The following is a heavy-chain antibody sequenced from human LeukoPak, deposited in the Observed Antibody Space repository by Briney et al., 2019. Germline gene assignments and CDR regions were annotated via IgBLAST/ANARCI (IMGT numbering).Heavy chain of an antibody. D-gene: IGHD2-2*01. CDR2: IFHSETT. CDR3: ARDQPAARRWFDP. Sequence: KPSETLSLTCGVSGYPISGGHYWGWIRQPPGKGPEWIGSIFHSETTYYNPSLKSRVTMSVDKSKNQFSLILTSVTAADTAVYYCARDQPAARRWFDPWGQGTLVTVSS. CDR1: GYPISGGHY. V-gene: IGHV4-38-2*02. J-gene: IGHJ5*02.